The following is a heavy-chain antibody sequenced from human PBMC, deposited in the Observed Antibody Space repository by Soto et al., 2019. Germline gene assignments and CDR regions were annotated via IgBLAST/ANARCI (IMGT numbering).Heavy chain of an antibody. Sequence: QVQLVQSGAEVKKPGSSVKVSCKASGGTFSSYAISWVRQAPGQGLEWMGGIIPIFGTANYAQKFQGRVTITEDESTSAGYRALSRLRSEDTAVYYCASPYLPYYYDSSGPHFDYWGQGTLVTVSS. J-gene: IGHJ4*02. V-gene: IGHV1-69*01. CDR3: ASPYLPYYYDSSGPHFDY. CDR2: IIPIFGTA. D-gene: IGHD3-22*01. CDR1: GGTFSSYA.